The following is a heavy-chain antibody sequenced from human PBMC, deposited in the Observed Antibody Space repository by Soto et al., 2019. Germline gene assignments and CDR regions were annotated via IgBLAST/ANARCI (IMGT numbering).Heavy chain of an antibody. CDR3: ARVPLP. Sequence: PSGTRSPTCAFSGGSIASGGYSWSWIRQPPGKGLEWIGYIYHSGSTYYNPSLKSRVTISVDRSKNQFSLKLSSVTATDTAVYYCARVPLPWGQGTLVTVSS. CDR2: IYHSGST. CDR1: GGSIASGGYS. V-gene: IGHV4-30-2*01. J-gene: IGHJ5*02.